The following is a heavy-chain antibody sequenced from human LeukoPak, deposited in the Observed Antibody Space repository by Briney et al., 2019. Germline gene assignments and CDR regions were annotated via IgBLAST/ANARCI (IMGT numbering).Heavy chain of an antibody. J-gene: IGHJ6*02. Sequence: GGSLRLSCAASGFTFSSYSMNWVRQAPGKGLEWVSSISSSSSYIYYADSVKGRFTISRDNAKNSLYLQMNSLRAEDTAVYYCARDGSNYDTLTGYMDYYGMDVWGQGTTVTVSS. D-gene: IGHD3-9*01. V-gene: IGHV3-21*01. CDR1: GFTFSSYS. CDR3: ARDGSNYDTLTGYMDYYGMDV. CDR2: ISSSSSYI.